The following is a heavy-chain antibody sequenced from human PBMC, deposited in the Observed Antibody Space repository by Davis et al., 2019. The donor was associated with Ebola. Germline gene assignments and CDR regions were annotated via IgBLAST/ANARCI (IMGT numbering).Heavy chain of an antibody. V-gene: IGHV3-21*01. D-gene: IGHD3-22*01. CDR1: GFPFTTYT. Sequence: GESLKISCAASGFPFTTYTLNWVRQAPGKGLEWVSSVSSYSDYIHYADSVKGRFTISRDNAKNSLYLQTNSLRVEDTAVYYCARDRDYYDSSAYHPRGWFDSWGQGTLVIVSS. J-gene: IGHJ5*01. CDR3: ARDRDYYDSSAYHPRGWFDS. CDR2: VSSYSDYI.